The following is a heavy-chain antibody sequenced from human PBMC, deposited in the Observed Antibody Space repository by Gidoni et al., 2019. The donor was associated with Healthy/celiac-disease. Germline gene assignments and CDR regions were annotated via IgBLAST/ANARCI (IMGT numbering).Heavy chain of an antibody. J-gene: IGHJ4*02. CDR2: IKQDGSEK. V-gene: IGHV3-7*01. CDR3: ARDLHERPDY. Sequence: EVQLVESGGGLVQPGGSLRLSCAPSGFTFSSYWMSWVRQAPGKGLEWVANIKQDGSEKYYVDSVKGRFTISRDNAKNSLYLQMNSLRAEDTAVYYCARDLHERPDYWGQGTLVTVSS. CDR1: GFTFSSYW.